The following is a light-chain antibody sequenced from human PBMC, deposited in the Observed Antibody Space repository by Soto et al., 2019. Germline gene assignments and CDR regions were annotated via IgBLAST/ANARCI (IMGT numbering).Light chain of an antibody. CDR1: QSISSY. J-gene: IGKJ5*01. V-gene: IGKV1-39*01. CDR2: AAS. Sequence: DIQMTRSPSSLSASVGDRVTITCRASQSISSYLNWYQQKPGKAPKLLIYAASSLQSGVPSRFSGSGSGTDFTLTISSLQPEDFATYYCQQSYSPSVTFGQGTRLEIK. CDR3: QQSYSPSVT.